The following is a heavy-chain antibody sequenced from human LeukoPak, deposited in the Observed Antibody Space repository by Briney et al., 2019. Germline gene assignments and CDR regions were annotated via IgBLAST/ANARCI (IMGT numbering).Heavy chain of an antibody. CDR3: ADGGPYCSSTSCYTRGNYYYGLDV. J-gene: IGHJ6*02. V-gene: IGHV1-18*01. Sequence: ASVKVSCKASGYTFTSYGISWVRQAPGQGLEWMGWISAYNGNTNYAQKLQGRVTLTTDTSTSTAYMELRSLRSDDTAVYYCADGGPYCSSTSCYTRGNYYYGLDVWGQATTVTVSS. D-gene: IGHD2-2*02. CDR2: ISAYNGNT. CDR1: GYTFTSYG.